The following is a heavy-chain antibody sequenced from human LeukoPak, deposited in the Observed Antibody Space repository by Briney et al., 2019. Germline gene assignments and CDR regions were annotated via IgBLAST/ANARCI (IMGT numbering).Heavy chain of an antibody. D-gene: IGHD2-15*01. Sequence: SETLSLTCAVSGGSISSGGYSWSWIRQPPGKGLEWIGYIYHSGSTYYNPSLKSRVTISVDRSKNQFSLKLSSVTAADTAVYYCARGVPQFVWFDPWGQGTLVTVSS. CDR1: GGSISSGGYS. J-gene: IGHJ5*02. V-gene: IGHV4-30-2*01. CDR2: IYHSGST. CDR3: ARGVPQFVWFDP.